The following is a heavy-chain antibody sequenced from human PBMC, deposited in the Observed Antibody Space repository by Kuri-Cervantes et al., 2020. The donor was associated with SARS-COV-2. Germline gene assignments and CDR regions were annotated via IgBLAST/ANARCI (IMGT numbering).Heavy chain of an antibody. D-gene: IGHD6-13*01. J-gene: IGHJ5*02. CDR1: GGSFSGYY. CDR2: INHNGST. Sequence: SDTLSLTCAVYGGSFSGYYWSWIRQPPGKGREWIVEINHNGSTNYNQSLKGRVTITIDTSKNLFSLKLSVVTAADTAMYYCARLSGLTKYSNSWFVGLESSGNWFDPWGQGTLVTVSS. V-gene: IGHV4-34*01. CDR3: ARLSGLTKYSNSWFVGLESSGNWFDP.